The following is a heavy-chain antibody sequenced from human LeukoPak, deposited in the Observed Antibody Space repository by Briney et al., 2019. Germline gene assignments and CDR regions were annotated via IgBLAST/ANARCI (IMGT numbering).Heavy chain of an antibody. CDR3: ARGSGYNYGFPDY. CDR2: IWFDESTQ. J-gene: IGHJ4*02. Sequence: GGSLRLSCAASGFAFSTYGMHWVRQAPGKGLEWVSVIWFDESTQYYTDSVKGRFTISRDNSKNTLFLQMNSLRAEDTAVYYCARGSGYNYGFPDYWGQGTLVTVSS. CDR1: GFAFSTYG. V-gene: IGHV3-33*01. D-gene: IGHD5-18*01.